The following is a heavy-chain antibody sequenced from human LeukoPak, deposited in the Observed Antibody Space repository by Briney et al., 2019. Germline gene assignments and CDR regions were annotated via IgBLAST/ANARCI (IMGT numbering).Heavy chain of an antibody. CDR3: AKQGSYCMDY. Sequence: PGGSLRLSCAASGFTFSRYNIHWVRQAPGKGLEWIRYDGSNKYFADSVKGRFTISRDNSKNTLYLQMNSLRPEDTAVYYCAKQGSYCMDYWGQGTLVTVSS. V-gene: IGHV3-30*02. CDR1: GFTFSRYN. CDR2: RYDGSNK. D-gene: IGHD3-10*01. J-gene: IGHJ4*02.